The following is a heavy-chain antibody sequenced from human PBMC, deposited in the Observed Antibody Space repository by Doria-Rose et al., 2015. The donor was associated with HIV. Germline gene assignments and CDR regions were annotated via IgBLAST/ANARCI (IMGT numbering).Heavy chain of an antibody. J-gene: IGHJ4*02. CDR3: ARIKSSRWYHKYYFDF. V-gene: IGHV2-26*01. CDR1: GVSLSSPGMG. D-gene: IGHD6-13*01. Sequence: ESGPVLVKPTETLTLTCTVSGVSLSSPGMGVSRIRQPPGKALEWLANIFSDDERSYKAPLKSRLTISRCTSKSQVVLTMTDMDPVDTATYYCARIKSSRWYHKYYFDFWGQGALVIVSA. CDR2: IFSDDER.